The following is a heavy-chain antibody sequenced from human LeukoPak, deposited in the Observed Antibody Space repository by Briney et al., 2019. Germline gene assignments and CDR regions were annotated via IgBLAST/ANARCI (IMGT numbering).Heavy chain of an antibody. D-gene: IGHD6-13*01. CDR3: ARQGALVKGIDY. CDR2: VNPNSGVT. J-gene: IGHJ4*02. Sequence: ASVKVSCKASGYTFTGYYMHWVRQAPGQGLEWMGWVNPNSGVTNYAQKFQGRVTMTRDTSISTVYMELSRLRSDDTAVYYCARQGALVKGIDYWGQGTLVTVSS. V-gene: IGHV1-2*02. CDR1: GYTFTGYY.